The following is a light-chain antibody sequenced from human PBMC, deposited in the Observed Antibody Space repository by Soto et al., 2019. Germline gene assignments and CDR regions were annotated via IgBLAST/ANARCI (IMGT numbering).Light chain of an antibody. Sequence: DIQITQSPSSLSASVGDRVTITFLASQSISSYLNWYQQKPGKAPKLVIYAASSLQSGVPLRFSGSGSETEFSLTIRALQPEDFATYYCQQLSRYPLPFGGGTKVDIK. CDR2: AAS. J-gene: IGKJ4*01. CDR1: QSISSY. V-gene: IGKV1-39*01. CDR3: QQLSRYPLP.